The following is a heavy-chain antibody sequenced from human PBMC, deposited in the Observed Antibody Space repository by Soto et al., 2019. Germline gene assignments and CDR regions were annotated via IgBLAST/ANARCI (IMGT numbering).Heavy chain of an antibody. V-gene: IGHV1-3*01. J-gene: IGHJ3*02. Sequence: AASVKVSCKASGYTFTSYAMHWVRQAPGQRLEWMGWINADNGNTKYSQKFQGRVTITRDTSASTAYMELSSLRSEDTAVYYCARDLEDSPGYYIDDFDSWGQGTMVTVSS. D-gene: IGHD3-22*01. CDR3: ARDLEDSPGYYIDDFDS. CDR2: INADNGNT. CDR1: GYTFTSYA.